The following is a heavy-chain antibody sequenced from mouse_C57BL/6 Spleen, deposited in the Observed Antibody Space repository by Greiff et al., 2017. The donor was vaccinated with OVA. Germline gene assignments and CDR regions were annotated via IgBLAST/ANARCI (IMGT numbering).Heavy chain of an antibody. J-gene: IGHJ4*01. V-gene: IGHV1-61*01. D-gene: IGHD1-1*01. CDR2: IYPSDSET. CDR1: GYTFTSYW. Sequence: VQLQQPGAELVRPGSSVKLSCKASGYTFTSYWMDWVKQRPGQGLEWIGNIYPSDSETHYNQKFKDKATLTVDKSSSTAYMQLSSLTSEDSAVYYCARLGYYGSENYYAMDYWGQGTSVTVSS. CDR3: ARLGYYGSENYYAMDY.